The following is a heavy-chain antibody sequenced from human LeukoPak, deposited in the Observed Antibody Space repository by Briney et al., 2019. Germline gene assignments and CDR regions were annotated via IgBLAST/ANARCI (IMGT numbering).Heavy chain of an antibody. CDR3: ARVREGGYDSANFDY. CDR2: IYYSGST. D-gene: IGHD5-12*01. Sequence: PLETLSLTCTVSGGSISSGGYYWSWIRQHPGKGLEWIGYIYYSGSTYYNPSLSESTYYNPSLKSRVIISEDMSKNQFSLKLSSVTAADTAVYYCARVREGGYDSANFDYWGQGTLVTVSS. CDR1: GGSISSGGYY. J-gene: IGHJ4*02. V-gene: IGHV4-31*03.